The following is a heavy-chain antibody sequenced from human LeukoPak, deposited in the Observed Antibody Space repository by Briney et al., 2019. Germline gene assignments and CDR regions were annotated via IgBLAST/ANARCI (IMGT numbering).Heavy chain of an antibody. Sequence: GGSLRLSCAASGFTFSSYYMNWVRQAPGKGLEWVSSISTSSSYIYYADSVKGRFTISRDNAKNSLYLQMNSLRAEDTALYYCATYSGVHHKTFDDWGQGTLVTVSS. CDR3: ATYSGVHHKTFDD. V-gene: IGHV3-21*04. CDR2: ISTSSSYI. CDR1: GFTFSSYY. D-gene: IGHD1-26*01. J-gene: IGHJ4*02.